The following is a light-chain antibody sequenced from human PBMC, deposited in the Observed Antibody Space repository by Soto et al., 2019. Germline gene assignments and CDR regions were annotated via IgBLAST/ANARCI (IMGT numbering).Light chain of an antibody. CDR2: GAS. J-gene: IGKJ1*01. V-gene: IGKV3-20*01. CDR3: QQYGSPT. CDR1: QSVSSSY. Sequence: EIVLTQSPGTLSLSPGERATLSCRASQSVSSSYLAWYQKKPGQAPRLLIYGASSRATGIPDRFSGSGSGTDFTLTISRLEPEDFAVYYCQQYGSPTFGQGTKVEIK.